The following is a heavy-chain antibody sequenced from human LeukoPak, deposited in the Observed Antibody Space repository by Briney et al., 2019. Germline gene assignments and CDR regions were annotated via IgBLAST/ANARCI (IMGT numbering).Heavy chain of an antibody. V-gene: IGHV5-51*01. J-gene: IGHJ3*02. CDR3: ARRFDSSGYPENDAFDI. D-gene: IGHD3-22*01. CDR2: IYPGDSDT. CDR1: GYSFTGYW. Sequence: GESLKISCXGSGYSFTGYWIGWVRQMPGKGLEWMGIIYPGDSDTRYSPSFQGQVTISADKSISTAYLQWSSLKASDTAMYYCARRFDSSGYPENDAFDIWGQGTMVTVSS.